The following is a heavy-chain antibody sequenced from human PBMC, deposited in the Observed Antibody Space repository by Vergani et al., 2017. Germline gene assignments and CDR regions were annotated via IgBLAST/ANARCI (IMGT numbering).Heavy chain of an antibody. D-gene: IGHD2-2*02. J-gene: IGHJ3*02. V-gene: IGHV3-53*04. CDR3: ASGGYCSSTSCYKDDSFDI. CDR1: GFTVSSNY. Sequence: EVQLVESGGGLVQPGGSLRLSCAASGFTVSSNYMSWVRQAPGKGLEWVSVIYSGGSTYYADSVKGRFTISGHNSKNTLYLQMNSLRAEDTAVYYCASGGYCSSTSCYKDDSFDIWGQGTMVTVSS. CDR2: IYSGGST.